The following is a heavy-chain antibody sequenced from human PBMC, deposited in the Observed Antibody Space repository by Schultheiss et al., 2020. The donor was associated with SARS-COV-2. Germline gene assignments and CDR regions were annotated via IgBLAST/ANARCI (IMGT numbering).Heavy chain of an antibody. J-gene: IGHJ5*02. CDR2: IYYSGST. CDR1: GGSIRTSGYY. V-gene: IGHV4-39*01. D-gene: IGHD6-13*01. CDR3: ARLPRSSSWYLGKGWFDP. Sequence: SETLSLTYTVSGGSIRTSGYYWGWIRQPPGKGLEWIGSIYYSGSTYYNPSLKSRGTISVDRSKNQFSLKLSSVTAADTAVYYCARLPRSSSWYLGKGWFDPWGQGTLVTVSS.